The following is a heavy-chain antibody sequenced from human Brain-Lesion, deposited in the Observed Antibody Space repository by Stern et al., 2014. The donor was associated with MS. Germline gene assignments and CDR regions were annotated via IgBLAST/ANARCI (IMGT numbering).Heavy chain of an antibody. CDR1: GYIFTGYY. CDR3: ARDQRGITIFGVVTDYYYLGMDV. Sequence: QVQLVQSGAEVKKPGASVKVSCKTSGYIFTGYYIHWVRKAPGQGLEWMAWIHPNTGGTKHASKFQGRVTMSRDTSISTAYVELSSLTSDDTAVYYCARDQRGITIFGVVTDYYYLGMDVWGQGTTVTVSS. J-gene: IGHJ6*02. V-gene: IGHV1-2*02. D-gene: IGHD3-3*01. CDR2: IHPNTGGT.